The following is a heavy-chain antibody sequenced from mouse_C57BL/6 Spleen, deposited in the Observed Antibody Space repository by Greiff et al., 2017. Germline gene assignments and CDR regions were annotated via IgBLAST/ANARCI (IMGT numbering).Heavy chain of an antibody. D-gene: IGHD1-1*02. CDR2: ISSGGDYI. CDR3: TRDGGGHCDY. CDR1: GFTFSSYA. V-gene: IGHV5-9-1*02. J-gene: IGHJ2*01. Sequence: EVKLMESGEGLVKPGGSLKLSCAASGFTFSSYAMSWVRTTPEKRLEWVAYISSGGDYIYYADTVKGRFTISRDNARNTLYLQMSSLKSEDTAMYYCTRDGGGHCDYWGQGTTLTVSS.